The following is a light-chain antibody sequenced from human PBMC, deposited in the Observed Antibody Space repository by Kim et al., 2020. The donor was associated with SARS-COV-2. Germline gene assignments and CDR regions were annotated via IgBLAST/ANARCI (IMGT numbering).Light chain of an antibody. J-gene: IGKJ2*01. CDR1: HDITYY. V-gene: IGKV1-33*01. CDR3: QQYDDLPYN. CDR2: EAS. Sequence: DIQMTQFPSSLSASVGDSVTITCQASHDITYYLLWYRMKPGKAPKLLIYEASILETGVPSRFSGSGSGTNFTLTISSLQPEDIATYYCQQYDDLPYNFRQGNNLYI.